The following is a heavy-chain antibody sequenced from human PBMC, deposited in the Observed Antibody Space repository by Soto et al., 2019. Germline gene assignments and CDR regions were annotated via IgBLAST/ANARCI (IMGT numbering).Heavy chain of an antibody. J-gene: IGHJ6*02. D-gene: IGHD2-15*01. CDR3: TGSLLAYCSGGKCHTDYYYYGMDV. CDR2: IRTKANSYAT. Sequence: GESLKISCAASGFTFRGSAMHWVRQASGKGLEWVGRIRTKANSYATAYAASVQGRFTISRDDSKSTAYLQMNSLKTEDTAVYYCTGSLLAYCSGGKCHTDYYYYGMDVWGPGTAVTVSS. CDR1: GFTFRGSA. V-gene: IGHV3-73*01.